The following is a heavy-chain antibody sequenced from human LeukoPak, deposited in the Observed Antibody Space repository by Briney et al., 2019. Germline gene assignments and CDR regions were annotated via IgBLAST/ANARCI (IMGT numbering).Heavy chain of an antibody. V-gene: IGHV4-59*01. D-gene: IGHD1-26*01. J-gene: IGHJ4*02. Sequence: SETLSLTCTVSGGSISGYYWSWIRQPPGKGLEYIGYIYYSGNTNYNPSLKSRVTMSVGTSKNQFSLKLSSVTAADTAVYHCARELGGTFDYWGQGTLVTVSS. CDR2: IYYSGNT. CDR3: ARELGGTFDY. CDR1: GGSISGYY.